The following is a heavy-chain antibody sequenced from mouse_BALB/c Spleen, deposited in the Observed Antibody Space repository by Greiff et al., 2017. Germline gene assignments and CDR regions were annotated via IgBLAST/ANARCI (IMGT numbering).Heavy chain of an antibody. J-gene: IGHJ2*01. Sequence: ELQGVESGGGLVQPGGSLKLSCAASGFTFSSYGMSWVRQTPDKRLELVATINSNGGSTYYPDSVKGRFTISRDNAKNTLYLQMSSLKSEDTAMYYCARDRTGYFDYWGQGTTLTVSS. V-gene: IGHV5-6-3*01. CDR1: GFTFSSYG. CDR3: ARDRTGYFDY. CDR2: INSNGGST.